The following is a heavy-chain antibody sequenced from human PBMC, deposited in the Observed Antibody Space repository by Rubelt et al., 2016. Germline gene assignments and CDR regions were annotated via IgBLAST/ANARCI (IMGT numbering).Heavy chain of an antibody. V-gene: IGHV4-38-2*02. D-gene: IGHD6-19*01. Sequence: QVQLQESGPGLVKPSETLSLTCTVSGYSISSGSYWGWIRQPPGKGLEWIGSIDHSGSTYYNPSLKSRVTISVDTSRTQCSLKLSSVTAADTAVYYWARDHSSGWYLEGFFDYWGQGTLVTVSS. CDR2: IDHSGST. J-gene: IGHJ4*02. CDR3: ARDHSSGWYLEGFFDY. CDR1: GYSISSGSY.